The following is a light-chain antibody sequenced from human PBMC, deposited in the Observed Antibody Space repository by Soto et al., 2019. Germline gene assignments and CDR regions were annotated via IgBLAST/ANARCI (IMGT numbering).Light chain of an antibody. V-gene: IGKV3-11*01. CDR3: HHRSDAIT. CDR1: RSFRTF. CDR2: YAS. J-gene: IGKJ5*01. Sequence: EIVLTQSPVTLSLSPGERATLACRASRSFRTFLAWYQHKPGQTPMLLVEYASNRATDIPARFSGSGSGTDFTLTSSSLEPEDVSVYYCHHRSDAITFGQGTRLEIK.